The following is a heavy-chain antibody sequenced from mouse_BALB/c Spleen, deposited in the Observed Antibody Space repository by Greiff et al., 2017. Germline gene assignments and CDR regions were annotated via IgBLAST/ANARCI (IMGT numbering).Heavy chain of an antibody. CDR1: GYSITSGYY. J-gene: IGHJ4*01. CDR2: ISFDGSN. V-gene: IGHV3-6*02. D-gene: IGHD2-3*01. Sequence: EVKLQESGPGLVKPSQSLSLTCSVTGYSITSGYYWNWIRQFPGNKLEWMGYISFDGSNNYNPSLKNRISITRDTSKNQFFLKLNSVTTEDTATYYCARGGSPDGYPYYYAMDYWGQGTSVTVSS. CDR3: ARGGSPDGYPYYYAMDY.